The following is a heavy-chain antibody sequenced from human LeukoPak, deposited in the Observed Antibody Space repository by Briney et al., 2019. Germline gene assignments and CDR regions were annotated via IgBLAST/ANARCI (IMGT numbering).Heavy chain of an antibody. CDR2: IYYSGST. D-gene: IGHD3-22*01. Sequence: SETLSLTCTVSGGSISSGGYYWSWIRQHPGKGLEWIGYIYYSGSTYYNPSLKSRVTISVDTSKNQFSLKLSSVTAADTAVYYCARGPHYYDSSGYYGGFDYWGQGTLVTVSS. J-gene: IGHJ4*02. CDR3: ARGPHYYDSSGYYGGFDY. V-gene: IGHV4-31*03. CDR1: GGSISSGGYY.